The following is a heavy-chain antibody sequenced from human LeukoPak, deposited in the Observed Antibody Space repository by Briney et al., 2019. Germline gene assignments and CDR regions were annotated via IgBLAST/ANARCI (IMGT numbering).Heavy chain of an antibody. V-gene: IGHV3-7*03. CDR2: IKEDGAET. J-gene: IGHJ4*02. D-gene: IGHD5-24*01. Sequence: GSLRLSCAAPGFMFSSNWMSWVRLAPGEGLEWVANIKEDGAETYYVDSVKGRFTISRDNAKNSLYLQMNSLRVEDTAVYYCAKEGRSLQTYWGQGTLVTVSS. CDR1: GFMFSSNW. CDR3: AKEGRSLQTY.